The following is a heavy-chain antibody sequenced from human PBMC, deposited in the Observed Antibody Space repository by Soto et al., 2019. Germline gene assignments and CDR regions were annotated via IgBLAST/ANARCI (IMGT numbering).Heavy chain of an antibody. V-gene: IGHV3-74*01. CDR2: INADGTST. CDR3: VKVLARGVGVPRFYFDS. CDR1: GFTFSSYW. D-gene: IGHD2-2*01. Sequence: GGSLRLSCAAPGFTFSSYWMHWVRQASGKGLEWVSRINADGTSTSYADSVKGRFTISRDNAKNTLYLHVNSLRAEDTAVYYCVKVLARGVGVPRFYFDSWGQGALVTVSS. J-gene: IGHJ4*02.